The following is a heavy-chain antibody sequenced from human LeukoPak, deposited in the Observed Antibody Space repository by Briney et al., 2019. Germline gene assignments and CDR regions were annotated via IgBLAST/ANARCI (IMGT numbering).Heavy chain of an antibody. CDR2: IYPGDPDT. CDR3: ARPPSRITGTTEDY. Sequence: GESLKISCKASGYSFATYWIGWVGHMPGKGLEWLGIIYPGDPDTRYNPSFQGRVTISADKSINTAYLQWRSLKASDTAMYYCARPPSRITGTTEDYWGQGTLVTVSS. CDR1: GYSFATYW. D-gene: IGHD1-20*01. J-gene: IGHJ4*02. V-gene: IGHV5-51*01.